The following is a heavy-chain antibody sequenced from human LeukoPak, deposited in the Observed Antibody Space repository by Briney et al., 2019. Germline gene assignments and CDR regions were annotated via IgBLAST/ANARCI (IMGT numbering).Heavy chain of an antibody. CDR3: ARGDSGSYLPDAFDI. D-gene: IGHD1-26*01. CDR1: GGSISSSNW. V-gene: IGHV4-4*02. J-gene: IGHJ3*02. Sequence: PSETLSLTCAVSGGSISSSNWWSWVRQPPGKGLEWIGEIYHSGSTNYNPSLKSRVTISVDKSKNQFSLKLSSVTAADTAVYYCARGDSGSYLPDAFDIWGQGTMVTVSS. CDR2: IYHSGST.